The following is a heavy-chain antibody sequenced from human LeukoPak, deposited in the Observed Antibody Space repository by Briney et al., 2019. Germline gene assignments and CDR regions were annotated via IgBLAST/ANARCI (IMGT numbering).Heavy chain of an antibody. V-gene: IGHV4-38-2*01. J-gene: IGHJ6*04. CDR1: GYSISSGYY. CDR3: ARPLQTDIVATYPLYYYYGMDV. CDR2: IYHSGST. Sequence: SETLSLTCAVSGYSISSGYYWGWIRQPPGKGLEWIGSIYHSGSTYYNPSLKSRVTISVDTSKNQFSLKLSSVTAADTAVYYCARPLQTDIVATYPLYYYYGMDVWGKGTTVTVSS. D-gene: IGHD5-12*01.